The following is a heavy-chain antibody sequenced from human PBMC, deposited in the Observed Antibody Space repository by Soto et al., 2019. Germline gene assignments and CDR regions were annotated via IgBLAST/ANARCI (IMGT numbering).Heavy chain of an antibody. V-gene: IGHV4-31*03. CDR3: ARLLWFGESPGLDYYGMDV. Sequence: SETLSLTCTVSGGSISSGGYYWSWIRQHPGKGLEWIGYIYYSGSTYYNPSLKSRVTISVDTSKNQFSLKLSSVTAADTAVYYCARLLWFGESPGLDYYGMDVWGQGTTVTVSS. CDR1: GGSISSGGYY. J-gene: IGHJ6*02. CDR2: IYYSGST. D-gene: IGHD3-10*01.